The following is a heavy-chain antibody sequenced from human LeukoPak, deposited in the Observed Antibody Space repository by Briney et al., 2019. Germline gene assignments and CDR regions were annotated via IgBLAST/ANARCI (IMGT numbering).Heavy chain of an antibody. D-gene: IGHD3-10*01. CDR3: ARGRVLWFGSRVWFDP. J-gene: IGHJ5*02. Sequence: SETLSLTCTVSGGSISSSSYYWGWIRQPPGKGLEWIGSIYYSGSTYYNPSLKSRVTISVDTSKNQFSLKLSSVTAADTAVYYCARGRVLWFGSRVWFDPWGQGTLVTVSS. CDR1: GGSISSSSYY. V-gene: IGHV4-39*07. CDR2: IYYSGST.